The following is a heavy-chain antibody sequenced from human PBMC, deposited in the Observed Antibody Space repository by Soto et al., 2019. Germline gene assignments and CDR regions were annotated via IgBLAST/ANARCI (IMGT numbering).Heavy chain of an antibody. V-gene: IGHV3-23*01. CDR2: ISGSGGST. Sequence: EVQLLESGGGLVQPGGSLRLSCAASGFTFSSYAMSWIRQAPGKGLAWVSAISGSGGSTYYADSVKGRFTISRDNSKNTLYLQMNSLRAEDTAVYYCPRGDPYYFDYWGQGTLVTVSS. CDR1: GFTFSSYA. J-gene: IGHJ4*02. CDR3: PRGDPYYFDY.